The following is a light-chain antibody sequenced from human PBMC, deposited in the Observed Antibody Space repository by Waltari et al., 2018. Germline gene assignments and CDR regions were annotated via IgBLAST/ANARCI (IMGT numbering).Light chain of an antibody. CDR1: SLRRFY. Sequence: QDPSVSVALGQTVRITCQGDSLRRFYASWYQQRPGQAPILVLYGQNNRPSGIPDRFSGSTSGNTASLTITGAQAEDEADYYCHSRDTSSTRVFGGGTRLTV. CDR2: GQN. J-gene: IGLJ2*01. CDR3: HSRDTSSTRV. V-gene: IGLV3-19*01.